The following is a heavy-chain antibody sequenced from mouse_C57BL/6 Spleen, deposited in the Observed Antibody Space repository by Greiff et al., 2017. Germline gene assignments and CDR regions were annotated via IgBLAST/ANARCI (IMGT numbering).Heavy chain of an antibody. J-gene: IGHJ1*03. Sequence: VQLQQSGPELVKPGASVKISCKASGYTFTDYYMNWVKQSHGKSLEWIGDINPNNGGTSYNQKFKGKATLTVDKSSSTAYMELRSLTSEDSAVYYCARSVYLYFDVWGTGTTVTVSS. V-gene: IGHV1-26*01. CDR3: ARSVYLYFDV. CDR1: GYTFTDYY. CDR2: INPNNGGT.